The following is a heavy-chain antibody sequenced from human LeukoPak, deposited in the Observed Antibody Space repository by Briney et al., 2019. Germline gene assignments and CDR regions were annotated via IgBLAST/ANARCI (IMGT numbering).Heavy chain of an antibody. Sequence: GGSLRLSCAASGFTFSSYSMNCVRQAPGKGLEWVSSISSSSYIYYADSVKGRFTISRDNAKNSLYLQMNSLRAEDTAVYYCARGLKFGEWLPRAHNWFDPWGQGTLVTVSS. V-gene: IGHV3-21*01. CDR3: ARGLKFGEWLPRAHNWFDP. D-gene: IGHD3-3*01. CDR2: ISSSSYI. CDR1: GFTFSSYS. J-gene: IGHJ5*02.